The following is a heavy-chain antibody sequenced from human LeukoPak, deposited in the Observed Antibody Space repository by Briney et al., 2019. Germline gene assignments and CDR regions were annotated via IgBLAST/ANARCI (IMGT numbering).Heavy chain of an antibody. V-gene: IGHV3-23*01. CDR3: AKRGVVIRVILVGFHKEAYYFDS. Sequence: GGSLRLSCAASGFTFSNYGMRWVRQAPGKGLEWVAVIGEGGGRTNYADSVKGRFTISRDNPKNTLYLQMNSLRAEDTAVYFCAKRGVVIRVILVGFHKEAYYFDSWGQGALVTVSS. D-gene: IGHD3-22*01. J-gene: IGHJ4*02. CDR2: IGEGGGRT. CDR1: GFTFSNYG.